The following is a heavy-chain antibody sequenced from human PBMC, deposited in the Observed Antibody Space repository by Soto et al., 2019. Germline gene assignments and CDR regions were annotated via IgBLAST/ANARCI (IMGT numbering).Heavy chain of an antibody. CDR1: GGTFSSYT. D-gene: IGHD3-10*01. Sequence: QVQLVQSGAEVKKPGSSVKVSCKASGGTFSSYTISWVRQAPGQGLEWMGRIIPILGIANYAQKFQGRVTITADKSTSTAYMELSSLRSEDTAVYYCARDLGTMVRGGYYYGMDVWGQGTTVTVSS. J-gene: IGHJ6*02. CDR2: IIPILGIA. CDR3: ARDLGTMVRGGYYYGMDV. V-gene: IGHV1-69*08.